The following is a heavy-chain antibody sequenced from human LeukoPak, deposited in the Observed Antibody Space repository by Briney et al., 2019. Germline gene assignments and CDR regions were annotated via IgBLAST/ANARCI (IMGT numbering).Heavy chain of an antibody. CDR3: ARAGSNWNYVY. V-gene: IGHV3-7*01. CDR1: GFTFRGFL. D-gene: IGHD1-7*01. J-gene: IGHJ4*02. Sequence: GGSLRLSCAASGFTFRGFLMSWVRQIPGKGLEWVANIKQDGSEKYYADALRGRFTISRDNTKNSLSLQMNSLIVEDTAVYYCARAGSNWNYVYWGQGTLVTVSP. CDR2: IKQDGSEK.